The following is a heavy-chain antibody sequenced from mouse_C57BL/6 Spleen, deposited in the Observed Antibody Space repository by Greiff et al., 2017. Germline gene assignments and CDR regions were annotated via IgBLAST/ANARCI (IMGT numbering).Heavy chain of an antibody. D-gene: IGHD2-12*01. CDR1: GYTFTDYE. V-gene: IGHV1-15*01. J-gene: IGHJ3*01. CDR2: IDPETGGT. Sequence: VQLQQSGAELVRPGASVTLSCKASGYTFTDYEMHWVKQTPVHGLEWIGAIDPETGGTAYNQKFKGKAILTADKSSSTAYMELRSLTSEDSAVYYCTRGYSPWFAYWGQGTLVTVSA. CDR3: TRGYSPWFAY.